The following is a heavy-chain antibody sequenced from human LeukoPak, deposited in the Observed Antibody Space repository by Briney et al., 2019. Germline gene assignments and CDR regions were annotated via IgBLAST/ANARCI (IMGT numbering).Heavy chain of an antibody. J-gene: IGHJ6*03. CDR1: GGSFSGYY. V-gene: IGHV4-34*01. CDR2: IHHSGST. Sequence: SETLSLTCAVYGGSFSGYYWSWIRQPPGKGLEWIGEIHHSGSTNYNPSLKSRVTISVDTSKNQFSLKLSSVTAADTAVYYCARSAITVTQYYYYYYYMDVWGKGTTVTISS. CDR3: ARSAITVTQYYYYYYYMDV. D-gene: IGHD4-17*01.